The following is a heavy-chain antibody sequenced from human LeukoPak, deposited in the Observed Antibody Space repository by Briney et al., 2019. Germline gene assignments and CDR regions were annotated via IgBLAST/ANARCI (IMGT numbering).Heavy chain of an antibody. CDR2: ISSSSSYI. D-gene: IGHD5-12*01. V-gene: IGHV3-21*01. J-gene: IGHJ4*02. CDR3: ARQYSGYDSDY. Sequence: GGPRELSGAPSGFPSVTNTMNGSARPQGKGLKWVSSISSSSSYIYYADSVKGRFTISRDNAKNSLYLQMNSLRAEDTAVYYCARQYSGYDSDYWGQGTLVTVFS. CDR1: GFPSVTNT.